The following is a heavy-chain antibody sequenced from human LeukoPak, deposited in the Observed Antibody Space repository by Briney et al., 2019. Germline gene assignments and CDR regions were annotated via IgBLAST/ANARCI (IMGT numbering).Heavy chain of an antibody. CDR3: ARDMRDIVVVVAATTLVY. CDR2: IKPNSGGT. J-gene: IGHJ4*02. D-gene: IGHD2-15*01. Sequence: GASVKVSCKASGYTFTGYYMHWVRQAPGQGLEWMGWIKPNSGGTIYAQKFQGRVTMTRDTSISTAYMELSRLRSDDTAVYYCARDMRDIVVVVAATTLVYWGQGTLVTVSS. CDR1: GYTFTGYY. V-gene: IGHV1-2*02.